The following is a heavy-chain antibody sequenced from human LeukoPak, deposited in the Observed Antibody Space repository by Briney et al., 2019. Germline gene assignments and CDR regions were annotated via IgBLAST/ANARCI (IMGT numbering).Heavy chain of an antibody. Sequence: SQTLSLTCTVSGGSISSGGYYWSWIRQPPGKGLEWIGYIYHSGSTYYNPSLKSRVTISVDRSKNQFSLKLSSVTAADTAVYYCARVYSGSYLSPRRPGKFDYWGQGTLVTVSS. V-gene: IGHV4-30-2*01. CDR3: ARVYSGSYLSPRRPGKFDY. CDR1: GGSISSGGYY. J-gene: IGHJ4*02. D-gene: IGHD1-26*01. CDR2: IYHSGST.